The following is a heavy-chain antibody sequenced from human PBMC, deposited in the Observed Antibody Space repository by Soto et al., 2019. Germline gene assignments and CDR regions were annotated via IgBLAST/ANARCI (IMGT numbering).Heavy chain of an antibody. CDR3: ARGSPGIAEAGKGGFDI. CDR1: GGTFSSYT. J-gene: IGHJ3*02. V-gene: IGHV1-69*02. CDR2: IIPILGIA. Sequence: QVQLVQSGAEVKKPGSSVKVSCKASGGTFSSYTISWVRQAPGQGLEWMGRIIPILGIANYAQKFQGRVTITDDKYPSTAYMEASSLRSGGTAVYYCARGSPGIAEAGKGGFDIWGQGTMVTVSS. D-gene: IGHD6-13*01.